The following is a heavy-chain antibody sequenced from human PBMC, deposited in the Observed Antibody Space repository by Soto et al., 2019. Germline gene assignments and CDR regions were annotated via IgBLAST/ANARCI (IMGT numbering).Heavy chain of an antibody. CDR2: INHSGST. J-gene: IGHJ6*02. CDR1: GGSFSGYY. V-gene: IGHV4-34*01. Sequence: SETLSLTCAVYGGSFSGYYWSWIRQPPGKGLEWIGEINHSGSTNYNPCLKSRVTISVDTSTNQFSLKLSSVTAADTAVYYCARGHNSGWYLDYYYGMDVWGQGTTVTVSS. D-gene: IGHD6-19*01. CDR3: ARGHNSGWYLDYYYGMDV.